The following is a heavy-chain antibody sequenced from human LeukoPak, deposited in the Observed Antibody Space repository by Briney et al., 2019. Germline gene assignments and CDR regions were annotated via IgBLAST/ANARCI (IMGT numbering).Heavy chain of an antibody. CDR2: IDWDDEE. CDR1: GFSLSTSGLC. CDR3: ARANRKIVSGSGRNYYYMDV. V-gene: IGHV2-70*17. Sequence: SGPALVTPTQTLTLTCTFSGFSLSTSGLCVSWIRQPPGKALEWLARIDWDDEELYCTSLKTRLSISKDTSKNQVVLTMTNMDPVDTATYFCARANRKIVSGSGRNYYYMDVWGKGTTVTVSS. J-gene: IGHJ6*03. D-gene: IGHD3-10*01.